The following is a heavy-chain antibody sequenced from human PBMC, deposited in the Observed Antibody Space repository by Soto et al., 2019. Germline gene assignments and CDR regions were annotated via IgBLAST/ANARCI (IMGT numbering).Heavy chain of an antibody. CDR3: ARDRSDSSRADSFDI. CDR1: GSSVIGNY. J-gene: IGHJ3*02. CDR2: IYRGDAT. V-gene: IGHV3-53*01. Sequence: GVLSLSCAVSGSSVIGNYMSWVRQAPGKGLEWVSVIYRGDATHYADSVKGRFTISRDNSKNTVYLQMNSLRAEDTAVYYCARDRSDSSRADSFDIWGQGRMVPVSS. D-gene: IGHD6-25*01.